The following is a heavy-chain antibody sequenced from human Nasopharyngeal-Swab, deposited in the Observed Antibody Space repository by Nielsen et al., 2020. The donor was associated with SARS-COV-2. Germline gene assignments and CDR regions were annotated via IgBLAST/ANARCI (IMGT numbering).Heavy chain of an antibody. V-gene: IGHV6-1*01. CDR2: TYYRSKWYK. Sequence: WIRQSPSRGLEWLGRTYYRSKWYKDYALSVESRITISPDTSRNQFSLQVNSVTPEDTAVYYCASSPELGLQDYWGQGTLVTVSS. CDR3: ASSPELGLQDY. J-gene: IGHJ4*02. D-gene: IGHD4-11*01.